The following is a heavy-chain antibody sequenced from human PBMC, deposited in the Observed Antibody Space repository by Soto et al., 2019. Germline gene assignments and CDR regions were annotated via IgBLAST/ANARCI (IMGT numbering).Heavy chain of an antibody. CDR3: ARHFYDFWSGPIDY. J-gene: IGHJ4*02. D-gene: IGHD3-3*01. V-gene: IGHV1-18*01. CDR2: ISAYNGNT. CDR1: GYTFTSYG. Sequence: GASVKVSCKASGYTFTSYGISWVRQAPGQGLEWMGWISAYNGNTNYAQKLQGRVTMTTDTSTSTAYMELRSLRSDDTAVYYCARHFYDFWSGPIDYWGQGTLVTVSS.